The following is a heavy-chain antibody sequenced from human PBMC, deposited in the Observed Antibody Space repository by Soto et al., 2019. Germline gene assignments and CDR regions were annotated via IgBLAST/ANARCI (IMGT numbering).Heavy chain of an antibody. CDR1: GGSISSGGYY. CDR3: ARVSCSGGSCYSHDAFDI. J-gene: IGHJ3*02. V-gene: IGHV4-31*03. D-gene: IGHD2-15*01. CDR2: IYYSGST. Sequence: QVQLQESGPGLVKPSQTLSLTCTVSGGSISSGGYYWSWIRQHPGKGLEWIGYIYYSGSTYYNPSLKSRVTISVDTSKNQCSLKLSSLTAADTAVYYCARVSCSGGSCYSHDAFDIWGQGTMVTVSS.